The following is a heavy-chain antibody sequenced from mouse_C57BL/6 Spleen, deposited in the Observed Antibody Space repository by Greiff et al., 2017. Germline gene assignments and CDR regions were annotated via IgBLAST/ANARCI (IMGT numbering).Heavy chain of an antibody. CDR3: LRGYYGNPFDY. V-gene: IGHV6-3*01. CDR2: IRLKSDNYAT. D-gene: IGHD2-1*01. J-gene: IGHJ2*01. Sequence: EVKVVESGGGLVQPGGSMKLSCVASGFTFSNYWMNWVRQSPEKGLEWVAQIRLKSDNYATHYAESVKGRFTILRDDSKSSVYLQMNNLRAEDTGIYYCLRGYYGNPFDYWGQGTTLTVSS. CDR1: GFTFSNYW.